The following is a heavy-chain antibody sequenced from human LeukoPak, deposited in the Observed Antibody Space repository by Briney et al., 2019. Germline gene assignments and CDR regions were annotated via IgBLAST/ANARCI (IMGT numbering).Heavy chain of an antibody. CDR1: GFTFSSYS. J-gene: IGHJ4*02. Sequence: GGSLRLSCAASGFTFSSYSMNWVRQAPGKGLEWVSLISSSSSSIFYADSVKGRFTVSRDNAKNSLYLQMNSLRGEDTAVYYCARGVGYSYGLGYWGQGTLVTVSS. V-gene: IGHV3-21*01. CDR3: ARGVGYSYGLGY. CDR2: ISSSSSSI. D-gene: IGHD5-18*01.